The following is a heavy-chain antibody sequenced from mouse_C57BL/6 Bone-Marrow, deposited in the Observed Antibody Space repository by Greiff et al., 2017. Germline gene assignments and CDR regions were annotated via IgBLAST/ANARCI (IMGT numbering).Heavy chain of an antibody. V-gene: IGHV14-2*01. CDR3: ARSPLLGY. Sequence: VQLKQSGAELVKPGASVKLSCTASGFTITDYYMHWVKQRTEQGLEWIGRIDPADGDTKYAPQFQGKATFTADTSSNTAYLQLSSLIPEDTAVYCCARSPLLGYWGQGTTLTVSS. CDR2: IDPADGDT. D-gene: IGHD3-1*01. CDR1: GFTITDYY. J-gene: IGHJ2*01.